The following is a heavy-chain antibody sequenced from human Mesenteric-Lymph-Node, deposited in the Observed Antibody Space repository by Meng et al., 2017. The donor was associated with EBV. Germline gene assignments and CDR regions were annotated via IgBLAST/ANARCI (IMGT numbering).Heavy chain of an antibody. J-gene: IGHJ4*02. D-gene: IGHD5-12*01. CDR1: GYTLTRYA. CDR2: IINYNGNT. V-gene: IGHV1-18*01. Sequence: QVHLVQSGAEWKKPGASVTVSCKASGYTLTRYAINWVRQAPGQGLEWMGWIINYNGNTNYAQKLQGRVPMTTDTSTSTAYMELRSLRSDDSAVYYCVVGDSGYEPDYWGQGTLVTVSS. CDR3: VVGDSGYEPDY.